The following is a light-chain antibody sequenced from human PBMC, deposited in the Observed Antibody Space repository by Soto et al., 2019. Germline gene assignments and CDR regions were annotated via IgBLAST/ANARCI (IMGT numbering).Light chain of an antibody. V-gene: IGLV1-40*01. CDR3: CSYAGSSTFDVV. J-gene: IGLJ2*01. CDR2: EGS. CDR1: SSNIGAGSD. Sequence: QSVLTQPPSVSGAPGQRVTISCTGSSSNIGAGSDVHWYQQLPGTAPKLMIYEGSKRPSGVSNRFSGSKSGNTASLTISGLQAEDEADYYCCSYAGSSTFDVVFGGGTKLTVL.